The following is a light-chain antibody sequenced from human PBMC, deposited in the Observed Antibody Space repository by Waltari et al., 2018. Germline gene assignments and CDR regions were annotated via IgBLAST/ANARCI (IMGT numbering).Light chain of an antibody. CDR3: MQALQTPYT. V-gene: IGKV2-28*01. CDR2: LGS. CDR1: QSLVHRNGDDF. J-gene: IGKJ2*01. Sequence: DIVMTQSPLSLSVTPGEPASISCRSSQSLVHRNGDDFFAWYVQKPGQSPQLLIYLGSYRASGVPDRFSGSGSGTDFSLKISRVEAEDVRVYYCMQALQTPYTFGQGTKLEI.